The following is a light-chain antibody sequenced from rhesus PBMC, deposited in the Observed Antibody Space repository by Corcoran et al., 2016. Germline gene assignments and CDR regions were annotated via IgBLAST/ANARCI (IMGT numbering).Light chain of an antibody. V-gene: IGLV2S7*01. Sequence: QAAPTQPPSVSGSPGQSVTISCTGTSSDVGGYNYVSWSQQHPGKAPNIMNYGVSKRPSGVSDRFSGSKSGNTASLTISGLQAEDEADYYCRSYTTSSTYIVGAGTRLTVL. J-gene: IGLJ1*01. CDR2: GVS. CDR1: SSDVGGYNY. CDR3: RSYTTSSTYI.